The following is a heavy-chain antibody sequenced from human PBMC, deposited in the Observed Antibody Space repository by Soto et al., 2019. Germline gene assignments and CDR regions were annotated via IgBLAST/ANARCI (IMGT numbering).Heavy chain of an antibody. J-gene: IGHJ6*03. CDR2: TCYRSRWYN. CDR3: AGTTSHQWYYMDV. V-gene: IGHV6-1*01. CDR1: GDSVSSNSAA. Sequence: SQTLSLTCAISGDSVSSNSAAWNWIRLSPSRGLEWLARTCYRSRWYNDYAVSVRSRITVNPDTSKNQFSLQLTSVTPEDTAVYYCAGTTSHQWYYMDVWGKGTTVTV. D-gene: IGHD1-7*01.